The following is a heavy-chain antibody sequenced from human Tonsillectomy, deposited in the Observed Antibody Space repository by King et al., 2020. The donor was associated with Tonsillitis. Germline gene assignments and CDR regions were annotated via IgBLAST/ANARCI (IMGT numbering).Heavy chain of an antibody. D-gene: IGHD3-10*01. CDR3: ARDSELWFGENDY. CDR2: INPNSGGT. Sequence: VQLVESGAEVKKPGASVKVSCKASGYTFTGYYMHWVRQAPGQGLEWLGWINPNSGGTIYAQKFQGRVTMTRDTSISTAYMELSRLRSDDTAVYYCARDSELWFGENDYWGQGTLVTVSS. V-gene: IGHV1-2*02. CDR1: GYTFTGYY. J-gene: IGHJ4*02.